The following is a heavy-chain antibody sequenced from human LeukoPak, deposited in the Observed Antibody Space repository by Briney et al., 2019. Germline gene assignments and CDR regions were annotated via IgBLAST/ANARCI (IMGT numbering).Heavy chain of an antibody. CDR1: GFTFSSYA. D-gene: IGHD3-16*01. CDR2: LRGDGET. J-gene: IGHJ4*02. CDR3: AKASWVSRADAVL. Sequence: GGSLRLSCAASGFTFSSYAMSWVRKAPARGLEWVSSLRGDGETFYIDSVKGRFTLSRDESRNTVYLQLNNLRVEDTAVYFCAKASWVSRADAVLWGQGTLVTVSS. V-gene: IGHV3-23*01.